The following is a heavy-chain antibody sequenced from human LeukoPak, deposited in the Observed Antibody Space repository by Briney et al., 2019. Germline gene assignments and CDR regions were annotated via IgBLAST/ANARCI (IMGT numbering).Heavy chain of an antibody. V-gene: IGHV1-2*06. Sequence: ASVKVSCKASGYTFTGYYMHWVRQAPGQGLEWMGRINPNSGGTNYAQKFQGRVTMTRDTSISTAYIELSRLRSDDTAVYYCASYGLNSLNYYYYMDVWGKGTTVTVSS. J-gene: IGHJ6*03. CDR3: ASYGLNSLNYYYYMDV. D-gene: IGHD3-3*01. CDR1: GYTFTGYY. CDR2: INPNSGGT.